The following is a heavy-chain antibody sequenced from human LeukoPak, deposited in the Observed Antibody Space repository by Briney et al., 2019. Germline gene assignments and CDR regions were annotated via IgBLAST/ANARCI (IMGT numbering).Heavy chain of an antibody. Sequence: PSETLSLTCTVSGGSISSSSYYWGWIRQPPGKGLEWIGSIYYSGSTYYNPSLKSRVTISVDTSKNQFSLKLSSVTAADTAVYYCARVRGPKWWYFHYWGQGILVTVSS. J-gene: IGHJ4*02. CDR3: ARVRGPKWWYFHY. V-gene: IGHV4-39*07. CDR2: IYYSGST. D-gene: IGHD2-15*01. CDR1: GGSISSSSYY.